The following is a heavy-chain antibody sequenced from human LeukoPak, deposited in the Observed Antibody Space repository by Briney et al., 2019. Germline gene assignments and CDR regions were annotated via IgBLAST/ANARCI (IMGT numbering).Heavy chain of an antibody. Sequence: GGSLRLSCAASGFTFSSYGMHWVRQAPGKGLEWVSGISGSGGSTYYADSVKGRLTISRDNSKNTLYLQMNSLRAEDTAIYYCTKGGSYAPLDYWGQGTLVTVSS. CDR3: TKGGSYAPLDY. D-gene: IGHD1-26*01. J-gene: IGHJ4*02. V-gene: IGHV3-23*01. CDR1: GFTFSSYG. CDR2: ISGSGGST.